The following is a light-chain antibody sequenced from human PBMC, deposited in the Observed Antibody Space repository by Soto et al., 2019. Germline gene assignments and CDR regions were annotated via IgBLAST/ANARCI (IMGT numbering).Light chain of an antibody. Sequence: EIVLTQSPGTLSLSPGERATLSCRASQSVRSNHLAWYQQKPGQAPRLLIYGASSRATGIPDRFSGSGSGTDFTLTISRLEPEDLAVYYCQQYGSSPTFGQGTKVEIK. CDR1: QSVRSNH. V-gene: IGKV3-20*01. CDR2: GAS. J-gene: IGKJ1*01. CDR3: QQYGSSPT.